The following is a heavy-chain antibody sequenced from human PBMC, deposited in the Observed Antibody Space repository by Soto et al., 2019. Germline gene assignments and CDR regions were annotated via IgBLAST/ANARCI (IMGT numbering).Heavy chain of an antibody. CDR2: INGDGTST. Sequence: GGSLRLSCAASGFTFSSYWMHWVRQAPGKGLVWVSRINGDGTSTSYADSVMGRFTISRDNAKNTLYLQMSSLRAEDTAVYYCAGYHFYYMDVWGKGTTVTVSS. J-gene: IGHJ6*03. V-gene: IGHV3-74*01. CDR3: AGYHFYYMDV. CDR1: GFTFSSYW.